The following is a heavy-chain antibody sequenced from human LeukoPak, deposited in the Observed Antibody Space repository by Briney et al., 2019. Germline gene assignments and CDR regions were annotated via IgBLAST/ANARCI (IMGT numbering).Heavy chain of an antibody. CDR3: AKSPGPTYYYDSSGYYFSY. V-gene: IGHV3-23*01. J-gene: IGHJ4*02. Sequence: GGSLRLSCAASGFTFSSYAMRWVRQAPGKGLEWVSAISGSGGSTYYADSVKGRFTISRDNSKNTLYLQMNSLRAEDTAVYYCAKSPGPTYYYDSSGYYFSYWGQGTLVTVSS. D-gene: IGHD3-22*01. CDR2: ISGSGGST. CDR1: GFTFSSYA.